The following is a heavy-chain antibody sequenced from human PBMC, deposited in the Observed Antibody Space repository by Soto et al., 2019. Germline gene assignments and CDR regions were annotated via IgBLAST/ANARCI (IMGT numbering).Heavy chain of an antibody. J-gene: IGHJ5*02. D-gene: IGHD3-10*01. CDR3: ARVVKNVSGSRDTWFDP. Sequence: ASVQVSCKASGYIFANYAMQWVRQAPGQGLEWMGYINPGNGNTKYSQKFQGRLTISRDTSANTVYMDLSSLTSKDTAIYYCARVVKNVSGSRDTWFDPWGQGTQVTVSS. CDR1: GYIFANYA. V-gene: IGHV1-3*01. CDR2: INPGNGNT.